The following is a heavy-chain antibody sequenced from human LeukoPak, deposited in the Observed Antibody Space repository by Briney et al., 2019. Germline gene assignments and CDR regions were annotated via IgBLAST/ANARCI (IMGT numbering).Heavy chain of an antibody. J-gene: IGHJ4*02. CDR1: GGSFSGYY. CDR2: INHSGST. V-gene: IGHV4-34*01. D-gene: IGHD3-22*01. CDR3: ARGPWRKWLPLQSSYFDY. Sequence: SETLSLTCAVYGGSFSGYYWSWLRQPPGKGLEWIGEINHSGSTNYNPSLKSRVTISVDTSKNQFSLKLSSVTAADTAVYYCARGPWRKWLPLQSSYFDYWGQGTLVTVSS.